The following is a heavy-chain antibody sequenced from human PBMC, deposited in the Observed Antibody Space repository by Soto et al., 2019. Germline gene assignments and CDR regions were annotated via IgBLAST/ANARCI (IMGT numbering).Heavy chain of an antibody. CDR1: GFTFSSYG. D-gene: IGHD6-19*01. V-gene: IGHV3-33*01. CDR2: IWYDGSNR. J-gene: IGHJ4*02. Sequence: QVQLVESGGGVVQPGRSLRLSCAASGFTFSSYGMLWVRQATGKGLEWVAVIWYDGSNRYYADSVKGRFTISRDNSKNTLYLQMNSLRAEDTAVYYCARGPIAVDFWGQGTLVTVSS. CDR3: ARGPIAVDF.